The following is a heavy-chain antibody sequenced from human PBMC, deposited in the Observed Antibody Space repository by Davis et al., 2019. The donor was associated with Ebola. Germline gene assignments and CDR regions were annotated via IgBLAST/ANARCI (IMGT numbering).Heavy chain of an antibody. V-gene: IGHV4-61*01. CDR3: ARGGYDFWSGYYTNWFDP. D-gene: IGHD3-3*01. CDR2: IYYSGST. Sequence: SETLSLTCTVSGGSVSSGSYYWSWIRQPPGKGLEWIGYIYYSGSTNCNPSLKSRVTISVDTSKNQFSLKLSSVTAADTAVYYCARGGYDFWSGYYTNWFDPWGQGTLVTVSS. CDR1: GGSVSSGSYY. J-gene: IGHJ5*02.